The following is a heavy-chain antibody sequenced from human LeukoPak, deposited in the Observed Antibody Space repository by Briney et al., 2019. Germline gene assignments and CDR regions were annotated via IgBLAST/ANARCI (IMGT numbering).Heavy chain of an antibody. J-gene: IGHJ4*02. Sequence: GGSLRLSCAASGFIFSDYWMHWVRQAPGKGLVWVSRLNSDGSSTVYADSVKGRFTISRDNAKNTLYLQMNSLRAEDTAVYYCARGLGGTGDHWGQGTLVTVSS. CDR1: GFIFSDYW. CDR3: ARGLGGTGDH. CDR2: LNSDGSST. D-gene: IGHD3-10*01. V-gene: IGHV3-74*01.